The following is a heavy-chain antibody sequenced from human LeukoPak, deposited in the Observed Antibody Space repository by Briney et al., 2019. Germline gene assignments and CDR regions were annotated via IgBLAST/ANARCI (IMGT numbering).Heavy chain of an antibody. V-gene: IGHV4-34*01. CDR3: ARAHYETASPAGGL. D-gene: IGHD3-22*01. CDR1: GGSFSGYY. CDR2: INHSGST. Sequence: SETLSLTCALYGGSFSGYYWSWIRQTPGKGLEWIGEINHSGSTNHNPSLKSQVTISIDSSKNQFSLKLSSVTAADTAVYYCARAHYETASPAGGLWGQGTLVTVSS. J-gene: IGHJ4*02.